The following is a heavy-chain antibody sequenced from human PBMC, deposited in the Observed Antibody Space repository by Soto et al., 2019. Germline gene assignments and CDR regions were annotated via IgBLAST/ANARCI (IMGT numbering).Heavy chain of an antibody. CDR1: GYTFTSYG. Sequence: QVQLVQSGAEVKKPGASVKVSCKASGYTFTSYGISWVRQAPGQGLEWMGWISAYNGNTNYAQKLQGRVTMTTDTSTGTAYMERRSLRSEDTAVYYCARGGGYYYGSWSYRSTTGMDVWGQGTTVTVSS. CDR2: ISAYNGNT. CDR3: ARGGGYYYGSWSYRSTTGMDV. D-gene: IGHD3-10*01. J-gene: IGHJ6*02. V-gene: IGHV1-18*01.